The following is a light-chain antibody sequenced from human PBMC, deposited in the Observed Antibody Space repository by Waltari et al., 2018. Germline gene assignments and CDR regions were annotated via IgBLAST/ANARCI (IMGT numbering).Light chain of an antibody. CDR2: KVS. V-gene: IGKV2-30*02. J-gene: IGKJ1*01. CDR3: MQGTHWPWT. Sequence: DVVWTQSPLSFPVTLGQPASIPSRPSQSLVHSDGNTYLNWFHQRPGQSPRRLFYKVSKRDPGVPDRISGRGSGTDFTLEISRVEAEDVGLYYCMQGTHWPWTFGQGTKVDIK. CDR1: QSLVHSDGNTY.